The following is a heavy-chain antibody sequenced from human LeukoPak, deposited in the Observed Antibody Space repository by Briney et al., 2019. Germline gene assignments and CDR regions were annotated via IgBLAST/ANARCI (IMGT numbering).Heavy chain of an antibody. CDR2: IYSGGST. CDR3: ARGLYYYDSSGYLYY. Sequence: GGSLRLSCAASGFTVSSNYMSWVRQAPGKGLEWVSVIYSGGSTYYADSVKGRFTISRDNSKNTLYLQMNSLRAEDTAVYYCARGLYYYDSSGYLYYWGQGTLVTVSS. CDR1: GFTVSSNY. D-gene: IGHD3-22*01. V-gene: IGHV3-66*01. J-gene: IGHJ4*02.